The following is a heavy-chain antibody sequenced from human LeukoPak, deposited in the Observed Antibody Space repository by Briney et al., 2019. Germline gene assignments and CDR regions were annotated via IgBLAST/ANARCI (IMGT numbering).Heavy chain of an antibody. D-gene: IGHD6-13*01. V-gene: IGHV7-4-1*02. CDR3: ARVVSAAAALYYYYGMDV. Sequence: ASVKVSCKASGYTFTSYAMNWVRQAPGQGLEWMGWINTNTGNPTYAQGFTGRFVFSLDTSVSTAYLLISSLKAEDTAVYYCARVVSAAAALYYYYGMDVWGQGTTVTVSS. CDR2: INTNTGNP. J-gene: IGHJ6*02. CDR1: GYTFTSYA.